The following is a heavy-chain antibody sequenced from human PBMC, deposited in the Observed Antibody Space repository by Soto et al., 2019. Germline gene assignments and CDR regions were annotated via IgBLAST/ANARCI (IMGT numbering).Heavy chain of an antibody. CDR2: IRTYTGNA. D-gene: IGHD2-8*01. CDR1: GYTFNNYG. V-gene: IGHV1-18*04. CDR3: ARNGISALDFDY. Sequence: QVRLVQSGPEVKKPGASVKVSCKTSGYTFNNYGISWVRQAPGQGLEWMGWIRTYTGNAKYAQKFQGRVTMTSDTSTSTAYMELRGLRSDETAVYYFARNGISALDFDYWGQGTLITVSS. J-gene: IGHJ4*02.